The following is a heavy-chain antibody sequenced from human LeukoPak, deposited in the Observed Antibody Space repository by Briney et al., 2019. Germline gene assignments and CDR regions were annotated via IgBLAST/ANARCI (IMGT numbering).Heavy chain of an antibody. D-gene: IGHD4-23*01. Sequence: SETLSLTCAVYGGSFSGYYWSWIRQPPGKGLEWIGEINHSGSTNYNPSLKSRVTISVDTSKNQFSLKLSSVTAADTAVYYCAHGVAATVVTPGLIYYYGMDVWGQGTTVTVSS. V-gene: IGHV4-34*01. J-gene: IGHJ6*02. CDR1: GGSFSGYY. CDR2: INHSGST. CDR3: AHGVAATVVTPGLIYYYGMDV.